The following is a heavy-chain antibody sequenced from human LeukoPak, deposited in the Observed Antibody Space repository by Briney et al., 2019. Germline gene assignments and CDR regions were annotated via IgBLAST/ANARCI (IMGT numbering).Heavy chain of an antibody. V-gene: IGHV3-43*02. CDR3: AKDLGPTGAAWFDP. CDR1: GFTFDEYA. J-gene: IGHJ5*02. D-gene: IGHD1-14*01. CDR2: ISGDGGST. Sequence: GGSLRLSCAASGFTFDEYAMHWVRQPPGKGLEWVSLISGDGGSTYSADSVKGRFTISRDNSKNSLCLQMDSLRTEDTAFYYCAKDLGPTGAAWFDPWGQGTLVTVSS.